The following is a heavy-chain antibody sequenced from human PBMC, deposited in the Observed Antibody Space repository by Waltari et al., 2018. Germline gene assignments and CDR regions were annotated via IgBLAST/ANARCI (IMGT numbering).Heavy chain of an antibody. CDR2: ITSGGNFI. CDR3: TRVAYCGGDCSGDY. J-gene: IGHJ4*02. V-gene: IGHV3-21*01. Sequence: EVQLVESGGGLVKPGGSMGLPCVASGFTFSSKTLVWVRQAPGKGLEWVASITSGGNFIYYADSVKGRFTISRDNAKNSLYLQMSSLRAEDTAVYYCTRVAYCGGDCSGDYWGQGSLVTVSS. D-gene: IGHD2-21*02. CDR1: GFTFSSKT.